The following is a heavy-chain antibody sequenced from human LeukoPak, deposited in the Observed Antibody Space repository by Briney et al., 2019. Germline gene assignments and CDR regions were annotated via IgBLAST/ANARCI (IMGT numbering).Heavy chain of an antibody. V-gene: IGHV4-4*02. CDR2: IYHSEST. J-gene: IGHJ5*02. CDR3: AASWSIKADAGGAWFDP. D-gene: IGHD6-6*01. CDR1: SGSISSSNW. Sequence: SETLSLTCSVSSGSISSSNWWSWVRQPPGKGLEWIGEIYHSESTNYNPSLKSRVTISVDRSKNQFSLKLSSVTAADTAVYYCAASWSIKADAGGAWFDPWGQGTLVTVSS.